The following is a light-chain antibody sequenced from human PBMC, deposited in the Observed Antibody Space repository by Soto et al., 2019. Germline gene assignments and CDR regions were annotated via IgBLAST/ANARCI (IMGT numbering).Light chain of an antibody. Sequence: EIVLTQSPATLSLSPGERATLSCRASQSVSSYLAWYQQKPGQAPRHLIYDASNRSTGIPARFSGSGSGTDVTLTISSLEPEDFAVYYCQQRSNWPPIFTFGPGTKVDIK. CDR3: QQRSNWPPIFT. J-gene: IGKJ3*01. CDR1: QSVSSY. V-gene: IGKV3-11*01. CDR2: DAS.